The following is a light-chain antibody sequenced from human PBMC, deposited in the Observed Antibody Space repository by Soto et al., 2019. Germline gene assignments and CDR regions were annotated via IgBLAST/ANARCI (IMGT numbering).Light chain of an antibody. CDR1: QSVGWNF. CDR2: GAS. J-gene: IGKJ4*01. Sequence: EIVLTQSPGTLSLSPGESTTLSCRASQSVGWNFLAWYQQKPGRAPRLLIHGASYRATGVTDRFSGSGSETDFTITISRLEPEDFAVYYCQQYAASPLTFGGGTKVEIK. V-gene: IGKV3-20*01. CDR3: QQYAASPLT.